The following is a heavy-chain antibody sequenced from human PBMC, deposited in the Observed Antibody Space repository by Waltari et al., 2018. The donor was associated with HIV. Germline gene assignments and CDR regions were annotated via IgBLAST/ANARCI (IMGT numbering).Heavy chain of an antibody. CDR1: GYTFDGDY. Sequence: QVKLVQSGAAVKKPGASVKVSCEASGYTFDGDYMPWERQAPGQGLEWMGWINPNSGGTNYAQKFQGRVTMTRDTSISTAYMELGRLRSDDTAVYYCAREDCSSTSCYSGEFDPWGQGTLVTVSS. CDR3: AREDCSSTSCYSGEFDP. D-gene: IGHD2-2*01. V-gene: IGHV1-2*02. CDR2: INPNSGGT. J-gene: IGHJ5*02.